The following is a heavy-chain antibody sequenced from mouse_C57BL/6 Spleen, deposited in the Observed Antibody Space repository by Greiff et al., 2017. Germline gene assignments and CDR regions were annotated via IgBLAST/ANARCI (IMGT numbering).Heavy chain of an antibody. CDR3: ARKGVREDYDSAWFAY. CDR2: INPYNGDT. D-gene: IGHD2-4*01. J-gene: IGHJ3*01. Sequence: EVQLQQSGPELVKPGDSVKISCKASGYSFTGYFMNWVMQSHGKSLEWIGRINPYNGDTFYNQKFKGKATLTVDKSSSTAHMLLRSLTAEDSAVYYGARKGVREDYDSAWFAYWGQGTLVTVSA. V-gene: IGHV1-20*01. CDR1: GYSFTGYF.